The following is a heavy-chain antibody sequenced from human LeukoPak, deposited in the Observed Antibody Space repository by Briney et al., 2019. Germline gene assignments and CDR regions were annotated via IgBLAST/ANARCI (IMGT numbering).Heavy chain of an antibody. CDR2: ISGYNGNT. CDR1: GYTFTSYG. V-gene: IGHV1-18*01. CDR3: ARHCVDSGAFDI. D-gene: IGHD3-10*01. Sequence: GASVKVSCKASGYTFTSYGISWVRQAPGQGLEWMGWISGYNGNTKYAQKFQGRVTLTTDTSTSKAYMELRSLRSDDTAVFYCARHCVDSGAFDIWGQGTMVTVSS. J-gene: IGHJ3*02.